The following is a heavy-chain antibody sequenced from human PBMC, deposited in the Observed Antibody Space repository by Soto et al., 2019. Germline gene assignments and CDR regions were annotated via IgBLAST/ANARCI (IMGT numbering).Heavy chain of an antibody. CDR1: GFTFSSYG. Sequence: QVQLVESGGGVVQPGRSLRLSCAASGFTFSSYGMHWVRQAPGKGLEWVAVIWYDGSNKYYADSVKGRFTISRDNSKNTLYLQMNSLRAEDTAVYYCARDTGYCSGGSCYYYYYYGMDVWGQGTTVTVSS. CDR2: IWYDGSNK. V-gene: IGHV3-33*01. D-gene: IGHD2-15*01. J-gene: IGHJ6*02. CDR3: ARDTGYCSGGSCYYYYYYGMDV.